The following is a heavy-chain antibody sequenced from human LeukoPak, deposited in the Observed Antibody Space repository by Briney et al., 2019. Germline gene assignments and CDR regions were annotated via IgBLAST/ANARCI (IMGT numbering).Heavy chain of an antibody. D-gene: IGHD3-9*01. CDR3: ARNYDLLTGDYLNCMDV. CDR1: GFTFSSYS. Sequence: AGGSLRLSCAASGFTFSSYSMNWVRQAPGKGLVWVSYISGSSSTKYYADSVKGRFTISRDNAKNSLYLQMNSLRAEDTAVYYCARNYDLLTGDYLNCMDVWGKGTTVTVSS. CDR2: ISGSSSTK. V-gene: IGHV3-48*01. J-gene: IGHJ6*03.